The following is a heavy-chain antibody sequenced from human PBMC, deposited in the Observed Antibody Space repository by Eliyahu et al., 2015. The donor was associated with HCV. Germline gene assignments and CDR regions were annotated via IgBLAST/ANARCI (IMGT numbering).Heavy chain of an antibody. CDR1: GFSLTTNEVV. Sequence: QITLKESGPTLVKPTQTLTLTCTFSGFSLTTNEVVVGWVRQPPGKAPEWLAFIYGNDDKRYSPSLRSRLTITKDTSKNQVVLTMTNMGPVDTATYYCAHRRTATVVDYWGQGTLVTVSS. V-gene: IGHV2-5*01. CDR3: AHRRTATVVDY. J-gene: IGHJ4*02. D-gene: IGHD6-25*01. CDR2: IYGNDDK.